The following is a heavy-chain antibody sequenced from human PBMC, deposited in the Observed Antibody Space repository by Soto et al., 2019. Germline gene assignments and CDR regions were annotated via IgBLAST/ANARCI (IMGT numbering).Heavy chain of an antibody. CDR1: GFTFSSYS. CDR3: ARDSASYSSSSGSYWYFDL. J-gene: IGHJ2*01. CDR2: ISSGSATT. V-gene: IGHV3-48*02. Sequence: GGSLRLSCAASGFTFSSYSMNWVRQAPGKGLEWVSYISSGSATTYYADSVEGRFTISRDNAKSSLYLQMNSLRDEDTAVYYCARDSASYSSSSGSYWYFDLWGRGTLVTVSS. D-gene: IGHD6-6*01.